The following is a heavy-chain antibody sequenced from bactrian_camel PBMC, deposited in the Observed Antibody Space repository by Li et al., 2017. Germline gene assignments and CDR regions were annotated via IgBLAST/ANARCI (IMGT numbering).Heavy chain of an antibody. J-gene: IGHJ6*01. CDR2: IYTGDGRT. CDR1: GFTDGAAC. V-gene: IGHV3S66*01. Sequence: DVQLVESGGGSVQPGGSLTLACTASGFTDGAACMAWSRRIPRKEREGVASIYTGDGRTVTAGAVKGRFRISADKAKSTVYLQMDSLKPEDTGMYYCAAGTLKPMGCWTERAYNAWGQGTQVTVS. D-gene: IGHD3*01. CDR3: AAGTLKPMGCWTERAYNA.